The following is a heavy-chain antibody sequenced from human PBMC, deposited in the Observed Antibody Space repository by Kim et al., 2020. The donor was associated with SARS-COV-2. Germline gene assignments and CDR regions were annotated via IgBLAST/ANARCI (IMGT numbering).Heavy chain of an antibody. V-gene: IGHV1-18*01. CDR1: GYTFTSYG. D-gene: IGHD2-21*01. Sequence: ASVKVSCKASGYTFTSYGISWVRQAPGQGLEWMGWISAYNGNTNYAQKLQGRVTMTTDTSTSTAYMELRSLRSDDTAVYYCARDLYCGGDCYFSLQVTRFDYWGQGTLVTVSS. CDR3: ARDLYCGGDCYFSLQVTRFDY. J-gene: IGHJ4*02. CDR2: ISAYNGNT.